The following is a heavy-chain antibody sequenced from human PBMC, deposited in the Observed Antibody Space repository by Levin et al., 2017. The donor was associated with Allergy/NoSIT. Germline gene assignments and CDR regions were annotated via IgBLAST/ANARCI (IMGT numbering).Heavy chain of an antibody. CDR1: GGSISSSSYY. J-gene: IGHJ4*02. V-gene: IGHV4-39*01. D-gene: IGHD2-2*01. CDR3: ARQTKLGVPAASSRGYFDY. CDR2: IYYSGST. Sequence: SETLSLTCTVSGGSISSSSYYWGWIRQPPGKGLEWIGSIYYSGSTYYNPSLKSRVTISVDTSKNQFSLKLSSVTAADTAVYYCARQTKLGVPAASSRGYFDYWGQGTLVTVSS.